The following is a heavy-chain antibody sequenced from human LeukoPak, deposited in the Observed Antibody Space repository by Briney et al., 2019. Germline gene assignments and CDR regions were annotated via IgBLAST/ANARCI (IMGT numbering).Heavy chain of an antibody. D-gene: IGHD2-21*01. Sequence: PSQTLSLTCTVSGGSISSGSYYWSWLRQPAGKGLEWIGRIYTSGSTNYNPSLKSRVTISVDTSKNQSSLKLSSVTAADTAVYYCARDRISLDYYYYMDVWGKGTTVTVSS. CDR1: GGSISSGSYY. CDR3: ARDRISLDYYYYMDV. J-gene: IGHJ6*03. V-gene: IGHV4-61*02. CDR2: IYTSGST.